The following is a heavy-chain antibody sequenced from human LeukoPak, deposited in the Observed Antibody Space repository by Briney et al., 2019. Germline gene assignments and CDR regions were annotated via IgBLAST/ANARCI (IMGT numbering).Heavy chain of an antibody. V-gene: IGHV1-2*02. CDR2: INPDSGDI. J-gene: IGHJ3*02. Sequence: ASVKVSCKASGYILTDYRIHWVRQALGQGLEWMGWINPDSGDIHSAQKFQGRVTMTRDTSISTAYMELSRLRSDDTAVYYCARDPSGSYSEDAFDIWGQGTMVTVSS. CDR1: GYILTDYR. CDR3: ARDPSGSYSEDAFDI. D-gene: IGHD1-26*01.